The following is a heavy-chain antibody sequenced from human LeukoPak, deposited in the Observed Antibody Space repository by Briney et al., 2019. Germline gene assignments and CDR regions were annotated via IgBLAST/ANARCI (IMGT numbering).Heavy chain of an antibody. J-gene: IGHJ4*02. CDR3: ARGSRLFHY. D-gene: IGHD3-22*01. V-gene: IGHV1-3*01. Sequence: ASVKVSCKASGYTFTGYYMHWVRQAPGQRLEWMGWINAGNGNTKYSQKFQGRVTITRDTSASTAYMELSSLRSEDTAVYYCARGSRLFHYWGQGTLVTVSS. CDR2: INAGNGNT. CDR1: GYTFTGYY.